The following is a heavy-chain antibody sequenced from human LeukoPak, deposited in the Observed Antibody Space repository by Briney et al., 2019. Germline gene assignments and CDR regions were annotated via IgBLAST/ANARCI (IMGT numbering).Heavy chain of an antibody. V-gene: IGHV3-7*01. D-gene: IGHD6-6*01. J-gene: IGHJ4*02. Sequence: PGGSLRLSCAASGFTFSNYWMSWVRQAPGKGLEWVANIKEDGSTKYYVDSVKGRFTISRANAKNSVYLQIGSLRVEDTAVYYCARIGYSSSSYDYWGQGTLVTVSS. CDR2: IKEDGSTK. CDR1: GFTFSNYW. CDR3: ARIGYSSSSYDY.